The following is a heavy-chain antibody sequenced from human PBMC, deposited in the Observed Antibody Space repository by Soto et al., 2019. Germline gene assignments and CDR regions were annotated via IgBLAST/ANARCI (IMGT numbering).Heavy chain of an antibody. D-gene: IGHD3-22*01. V-gene: IGHV5-51*01. CDR2: IFPGDSET. CDR1: GYSFTNFW. J-gene: IGHJ4*02. CDR3: ARSYSSACFGAEFDY. Sequence: GESLKISCKVSGYSFTNFWIGWVRQMPGQGLEWMGIIFPGDSETRYSPSFEGQVTISVDKSIATAYLQWSSLKASDSAMYYCARSYSSACFGAEFDYWGPGPLVSVSS.